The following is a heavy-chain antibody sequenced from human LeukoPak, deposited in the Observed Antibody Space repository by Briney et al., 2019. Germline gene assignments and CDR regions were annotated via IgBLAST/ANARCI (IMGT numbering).Heavy chain of an antibody. CDR3: ARLSAETYYDILTGSRPYYYYYMDV. D-gene: IGHD3-9*01. J-gene: IGHJ6*03. V-gene: IGHV5-51*01. CDR2: IYPGDSDT. CDR1: GYSFTSYW. Sequence: GESLKISCKGSGYSFTSYWIGWVRQMPGKGLEWMGIIYPGDSDTRYSPSFQGQVTTSADKSISTAYLQWSSLKASDTAMYYCARLSAETYYDILTGSRPYYYYYMDVWGKGTTVTVSS.